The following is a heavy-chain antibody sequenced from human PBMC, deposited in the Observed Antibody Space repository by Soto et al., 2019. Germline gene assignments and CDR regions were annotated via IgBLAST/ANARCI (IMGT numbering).Heavy chain of an antibody. CDR1: DSSISGAFY. CDR2: IYHSGST. Sequence: KPSETLSLTCDVSDSSISGAFYWGWVRQSPGKGLEWIGSIYHSGSTYYNPSLKSRVTISIDTSENHFSLELNSVTAADTGLYYCARDLVYYGNYYYTMDVWGQGITVTVSS. D-gene: IGHD3-16*01. CDR3: ARDLVYYGNYYYTMDV. V-gene: IGHV4-38-2*02. J-gene: IGHJ6*02.